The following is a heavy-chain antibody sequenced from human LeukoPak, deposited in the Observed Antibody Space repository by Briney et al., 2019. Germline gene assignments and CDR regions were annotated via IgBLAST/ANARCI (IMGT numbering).Heavy chain of an antibody. V-gene: IGHV3-30-3*01. CDR2: ISYDGSNK. CDR1: GFIFNEHA. CDR3: AKVSPINPSGYLDY. D-gene: IGHD3-3*01. J-gene: IGHJ4*02. Sequence: GGSLRLSCVGSGFIFNEHAMHWVRQAPGKGLEWVAVISYDGSNKYYADSVKGRFTISRDNSKNTLYLQMNSLRAEDTAVYYCAKVSPINPSGYLDYWGQGTLVTVSS.